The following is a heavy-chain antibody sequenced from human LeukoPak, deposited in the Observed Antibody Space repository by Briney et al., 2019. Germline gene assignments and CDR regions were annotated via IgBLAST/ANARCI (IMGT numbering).Heavy chain of an antibody. Sequence: PSETLSLTCTVSGGSISSYYWSWIRQPPGKGLEWIGYIYYSGSTNYNPSLKSRVTISVDTSKNQFSLKLSSVTAADTAVYYCARDSEIITMVRGVDSSYFDYWGQGTLVTVSS. D-gene: IGHD3-10*01. J-gene: IGHJ4*02. CDR1: GGSISSYY. CDR3: ARDSEIITMVRGVDSSYFDY. CDR2: IYYSGST. V-gene: IGHV4-59*12.